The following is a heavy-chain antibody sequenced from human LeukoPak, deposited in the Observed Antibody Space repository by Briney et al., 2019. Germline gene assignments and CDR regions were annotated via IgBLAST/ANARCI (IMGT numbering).Heavy chain of an antibody. CDR3: AREGGTSAAGTEFDY. J-gene: IGHJ4*02. CDR1: GFTFSSYG. CDR2: IWYDGSNK. D-gene: IGHD6-13*01. V-gene: IGHV3-33*01. Sequence: GGSLRLSCAASGFTFSSYGMHGVRQAPVKGLEWVAVIWYDGSNKYYADSVEGRFTISRDNSKNTLYLQMNSLRAEDTAVYYCAREGGTSAAGTEFDYWGQGTLVTVSS.